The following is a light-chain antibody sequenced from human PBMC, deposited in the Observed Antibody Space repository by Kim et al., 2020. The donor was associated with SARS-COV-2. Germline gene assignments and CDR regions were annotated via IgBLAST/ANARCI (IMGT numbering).Light chain of an antibody. J-gene: IGLJ3*02. Sequence: QSVLTQPPSASGTPGQSVTISCSGRRSNIGTNYVHWYQQLPGTAPKLLIYRNYERPSGVPDRFSGSKSGTSASLAISGLRPDDEADYYCAAWDDSLSGPLLVFGGGTQLTVL. V-gene: IGLV1-47*01. CDR3: AAWDDSLSGPLLV. CDR1: RSNIGTNY. CDR2: RNY.